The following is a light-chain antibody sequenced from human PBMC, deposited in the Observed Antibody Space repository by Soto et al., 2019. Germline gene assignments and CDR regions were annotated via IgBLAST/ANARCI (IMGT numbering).Light chain of an antibody. CDR3: QQYGSTPPT. J-gene: IGKJ3*01. Sequence: EVVMRQSPATLSVSPGEGATLSCRASQGIGDTLAWYQHKPGQTPRLLIYGASTRAAGIPDRFSGNGSGTDFALHITRLEPEDFVVYHCQQYGSTPPTFGPGTKVDIK. V-gene: IGKV3-20*01. CDR2: GAS. CDR1: QGIGDT.